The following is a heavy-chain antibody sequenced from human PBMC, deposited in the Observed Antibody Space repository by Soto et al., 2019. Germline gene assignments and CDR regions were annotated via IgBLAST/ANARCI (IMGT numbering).Heavy chain of an antibody. V-gene: IGHV1-3*01. CDR2: INAANGNT. D-gene: IGHD2-2*01. Sequence: QVQLVQSGAEVKKPGASVKVSCKASGYTFTSYAMHWVRQAPGQRLEWMGWINAANGNTKYSQKFQGRVTITRDTSASTAYMELSSLRSEDTAVYYCARDLGYCSSTSCYLDAFDIWGQGTMVTVSS. CDR1: GYTFTSYA. J-gene: IGHJ3*02. CDR3: ARDLGYCSSTSCYLDAFDI.